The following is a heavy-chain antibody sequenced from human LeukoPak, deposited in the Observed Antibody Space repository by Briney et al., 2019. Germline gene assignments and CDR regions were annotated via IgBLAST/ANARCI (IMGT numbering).Heavy chain of an antibody. CDR1: GFTFSSYW. CDR2: ISGSGGST. V-gene: IGHV3-23*01. J-gene: IGHJ3*02. CDR3: AKDGLLRGWFGELKYAFDI. Sequence: GGSLRLSCAASGFTFSSYWMSWVRQAPGKGLEWVSAISGSGGSTYYADSVKGRFTISRDNSKNTLYLQMNSLRAEDTAVYYCAKDGLLRGWFGELKYAFDIWGQGTMVTVSS. D-gene: IGHD3-10*01.